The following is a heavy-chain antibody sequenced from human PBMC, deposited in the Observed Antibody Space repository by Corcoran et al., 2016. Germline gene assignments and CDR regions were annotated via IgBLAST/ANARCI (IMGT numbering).Heavy chain of an antibody. CDR2: INHSGST. Sequence: QVQLQQWGAGLLKPSETLSLTCAVYGGSFSGYYWSWIRQPPGKGLEWIGEINHSGSTNYNPSLKSRFTISVDTSKNQFSLKRSSVTAADTAVYYCARGIITPMDYFDYWGQGTLVTVSS. D-gene: IGHD3-10*01. V-gene: IGHV4-34*01. J-gene: IGHJ4*02. CDR3: ARGIITPMDYFDY. CDR1: GGSFSGYY.